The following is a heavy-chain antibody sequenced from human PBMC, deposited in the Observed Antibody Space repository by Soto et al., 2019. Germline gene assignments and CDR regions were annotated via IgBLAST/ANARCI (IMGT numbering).Heavy chain of an antibody. V-gene: IGHV3-9*01. J-gene: IGHJ5*02. CDR1: GFTFDDYA. Sequence: GGSLRLSCAASGFTFDDYAMHWVRQAPGKGLEWVSGISWNSGSIGYADSVKGRFTISRDNAKNSLYLQMNSLRAEDTALYYCAKDYSSSWYFGWFDPWGQGTLVTVSS. CDR2: ISWNSGSI. CDR3: AKDYSSSWYFGWFDP. D-gene: IGHD6-13*01.